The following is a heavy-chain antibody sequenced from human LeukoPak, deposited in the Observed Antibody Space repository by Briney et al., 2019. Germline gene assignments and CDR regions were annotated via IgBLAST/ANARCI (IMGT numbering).Heavy chain of an antibody. J-gene: IGHJ4*02. D-gene: IGHD3-10*01. Sequence: GGSLRLSCAVSGFTFSNAWMSWVRQAPGKGLEWVGRIKSKTDGGTTDYAAPVKGRFTISRDDSKNTLYLQMNSLKTEDTAVYCTTAPIGCTMVRRLIITDFWGQGTLVTVSS. V-gene: IGHV3-15*01. CDR1: GFTFSNAW. CDR2: IKSKTDGGTT. CDR3: TTAPIGCTMVRRLIITDF.